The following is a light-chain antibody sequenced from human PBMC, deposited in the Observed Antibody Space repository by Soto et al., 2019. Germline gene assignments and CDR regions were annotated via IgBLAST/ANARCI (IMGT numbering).Light chain of an antibody. CDR3: QQGSDWPWT. CDR2: EAS. V-gene: IGKV3-11*01. J-gene: IGKJ1*01. Sequence: EIVLTQSPATLSLSPGERATLSCRASQSVSSYLAWYQQKPGQAPRLLMYEASTRATGIPARFSGGGSWTDFTLTISGLEPEDFAVYYCQQGSDWPWTFGQGTKVEIK. CDR1: QSVSSY.